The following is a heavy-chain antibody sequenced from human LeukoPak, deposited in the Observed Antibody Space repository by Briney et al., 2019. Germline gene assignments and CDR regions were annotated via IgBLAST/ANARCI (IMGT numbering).Heavy chain of an antibody. CDR1: GFTVSSNY. CDR2: IYSGGST. V-gene: IGHV3-53*01. Sequence: GGSLRLSCAASGFTVSSNYMSWVRQAPGMGLEWVSVIYSGGSTYYADSVKGRFTISRDNSKNTLYLQMNSLRAEDTAVYYCARDGATDLEDYVWGSYRYSAFDIWGQGTMVTVSS. J-gene: IGHJ3*02. CDR3: ARDGATDLEDYVWGSYRYSAFDI. D-gene: IGHD3-16*02.